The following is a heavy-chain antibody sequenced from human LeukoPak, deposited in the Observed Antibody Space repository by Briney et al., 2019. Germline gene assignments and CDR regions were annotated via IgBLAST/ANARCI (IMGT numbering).Heavy chain of an antibody. CDR1: GFTFSSYA. CDR2: ISGSGGST. D-gene: IGHD5-12*01. Sequence: GGSLRLSCAASGFTFSSYAMSWVRQAPGKGLEWVSGISGSGGSTYYADSVKGRFTISRDNSKNTLYLQMNSLIAEDTAVYYCPKGKDGYNADFDYWGQGPLVTVSS. V-gene: IGHV3-23*01. J-gene: IGHJ4*02. CDR3: PKGKDGYNADFDY.